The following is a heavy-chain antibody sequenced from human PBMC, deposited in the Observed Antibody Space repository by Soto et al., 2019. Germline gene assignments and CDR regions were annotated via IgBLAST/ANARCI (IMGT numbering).Heavy chain of an antibody. D-gene: IGHD3-3*01. Sequence: QVQLVESGGGVVQPGRSLRLSCAASGFIFSSYGMHWVRQAPGKGLEWVAVISYDGSNKYYADSVKGRFTISRDNSKNTLYLQMNSLRAEDKAVYYCAKEVWSGPMDVWGQGTTVTVSS. CDR2: ISYDGSNK. CDR1: GFIFSSYG. V-gene: IGHV3-30*18. CDR3: AKEVWSGPMDV. J-gene: IGHJ6*02.